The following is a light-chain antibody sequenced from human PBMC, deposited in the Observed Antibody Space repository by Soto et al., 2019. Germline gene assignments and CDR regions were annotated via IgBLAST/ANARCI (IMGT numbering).Light chain of an antibody. V-gene: IGKV3-20*01. CDR1: HTVVNDY. J-gene: IGKJ2*01. CDR3: QHLHK. CDR2: GVS. Sequence: EFVLTQSPGTLSLSPGERATLSCGASHTVVNDYLAWYQQRPGQAPRLLLYGVSRRATGIPDRFSGSGSGTDFTLTISRLEPEDFAVYYCQHLHKFGQGTKVDIK.